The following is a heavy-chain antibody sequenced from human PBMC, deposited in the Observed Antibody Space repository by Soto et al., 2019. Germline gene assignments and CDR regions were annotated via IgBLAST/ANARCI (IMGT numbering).Heavy chain of an antibody. CDR3: ARGSPYCGPDFSKRHYHYGMDV. Sequence: GASVKVSCKAPGYTFTSYGISWVRQAPGQGLEWMGWISAYNGNTNYAQKLQGRVTMTTDTSTSTAYMELRSLRSEDTAVYYCARGSPYCGPDFSKRHYHYGMDVSAQGTTVTGSS. J-gene: IGHJ6*02. V-gene: IGHV1-18*01. CDR1: GYTFTSYG. CDR2: ISAYNGNT. D-gene: IGHD2-21*02.